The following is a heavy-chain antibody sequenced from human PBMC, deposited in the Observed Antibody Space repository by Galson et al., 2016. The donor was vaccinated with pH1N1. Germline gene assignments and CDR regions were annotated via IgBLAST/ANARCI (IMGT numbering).Heavy chain of an antibody. Sequence: SLRLSCAASGSNSDYNMNWVRLAPGKGLAWVSSISGSGGRKHYADSVQGRFIISRDNSKSTLYLQMNSLRAGDTALYFCAKGGYGDYGLDVFDIWGQGTMVIVSS. CDR2: ISGSGGRK. CDR3: AKGGYGDYGLDVFDI. CDR1: GSNSDYN. J-gene: IGHJ3*02. V-gene: IGHV3-23*01. D-gene: IGHD4-17*01.